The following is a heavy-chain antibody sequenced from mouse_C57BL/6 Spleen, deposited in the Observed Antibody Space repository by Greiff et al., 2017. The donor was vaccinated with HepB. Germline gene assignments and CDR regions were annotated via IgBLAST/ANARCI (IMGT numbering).Heavy chain of an antibody. CDR3: ARRGGYSNYEGYFDV. CDR2: INPSTGGT. D-gene: IGHD2-5*01. V-gene: IGHV1-42*01. J-gene: IGHJ1*03. Sequence: VQLQQSGPELVKPGASVKISCKASGYSFTGYYMNWVKQSPEKSLEWIGEINPSTGGTTYNQKFKAKATLTVDKSSSTAYMQLKSLTSEDSAVYYCARRGGYSNYEGYFDVWGTGTTVTVSS. CDR1: GYSFTGYY.